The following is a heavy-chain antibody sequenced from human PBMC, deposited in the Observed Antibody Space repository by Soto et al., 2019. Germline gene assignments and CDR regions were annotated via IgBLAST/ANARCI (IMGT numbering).Heavy chain of an antibody. CDR1: GGTFSSYA. CDR3: AGGFSGPDFWSGYYGFDY. Sequence: SVKVSCKASGGTFSSYAISWVRQAPGQGLEWMGGIIPIFGTANYAQKFQGRVTITADESTSTAYMELSSLRSEDTAVYYCAGGFSGPDFWSGYYGFDYWGQGTLVTVSS. V-gene: IGHV1-69*13. D-gene: IGHD3-3*01. J-gene: IGHJ4*02. CDR2: IIPIFGTA.